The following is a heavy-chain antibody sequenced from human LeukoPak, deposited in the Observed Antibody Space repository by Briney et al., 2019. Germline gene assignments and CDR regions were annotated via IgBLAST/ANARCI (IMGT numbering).Heavy chain of an antibody. CDR2: ISGSGSST. CDR1: GFTFSSYS. J-gene: IGHJ4*02. V-gene: IGHV3-23*01. CDR3: AQVRGSSWSKSYFDY. Sequence: QSGGSLRLSCAASGFTFSSYSMNWVRQAPGKGLEWVSSISGSGSSTYYADSVKGRFTISRDNSKNTLYLQVNSLRAEDTAVYYCAQVRGSSWSKSYFDYWGQGTLVTVSS. D-gene: IGHD6-13*01.